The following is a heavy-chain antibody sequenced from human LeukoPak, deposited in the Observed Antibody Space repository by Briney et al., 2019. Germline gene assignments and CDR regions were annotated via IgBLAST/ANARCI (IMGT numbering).Heavy chain of an antibody. CDR1: GGSISSSSYY. V-gene: IGHV4-39*01. J-gene: IGHJ4*02. CDR2: IYYSGST. Sequence: TSETLSLTCTVSGGSISSSSYYWGWIRQPPGKGLEWIGSIYYSGSTYYNPSLKSRVTISVDTSKNQFSLKLSSVTAADTAVYYCARRIPAASYYFDYWGQGTLVTVSS. CDR3: ARRIPAASYYFDY. D-gene: IGHD2-2*01.